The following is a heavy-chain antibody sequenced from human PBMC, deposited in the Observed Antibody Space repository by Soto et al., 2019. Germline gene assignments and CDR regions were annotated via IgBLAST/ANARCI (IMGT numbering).Heavy chain of an antibody. Sequence: QLQLQESGSGLVKPSQTLSLTCAVSGGSISSGGYSWSWIRQPPGKGLEWIGYIYHSGSTYYNPFLKSRVTISVDRSKNQFSLKLGSVTAADTAGYYCARAGGLGAVAADYWGQGTLVTVSS. CDR1: GGSISSGGYS. J-gene: IGHJ4*02. D-gene: IGHD6-19*01. CDR3: ARAGGLGAVAADY. CDR2: IYHSGST. V-gene: IGHV4-30-2*01.